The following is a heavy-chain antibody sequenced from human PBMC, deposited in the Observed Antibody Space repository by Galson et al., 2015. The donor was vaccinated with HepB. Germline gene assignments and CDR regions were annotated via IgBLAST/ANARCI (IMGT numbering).Heavy chain of an antibody. Sequence: SLRLSCAASGFSFTRYAMHWVRQAPGKGLEWVAVIWYDGSNKYYADSVKGRFTNSRDNSKNTLYLQMNSLRAEDTAVYYCARGSRGWIWFGEFLFDYWGQGTLGTVSS. V-gene: IGHV3-33*08. J-gene: IGHJ4*02. D-gene: IGHD3-10*01. CDR3: ARGSRGWIWFGEFLFDY. CDR2: IWYDGSNK. CDR1: GFSFTRYA.